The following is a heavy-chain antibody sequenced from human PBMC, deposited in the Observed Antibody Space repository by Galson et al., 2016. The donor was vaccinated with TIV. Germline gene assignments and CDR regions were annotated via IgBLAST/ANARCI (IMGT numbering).Heavy chain of an antibody. Sequence: LRLSCAASGFTFSNYAISWVRQAPGKGLEWVSTVTGSGVNTYYADSVKGRFTISRDNSKNTLYLQMNSLRAEDTALYYCAKVPSSGFSYYYGMDVWGQGTTVTVSS. CDR1: GFTFSNYA. CDR3: AKVPSSGFSYYYGMDV. D-gene: IGHD3-22*01. V-gene: IGHV3-23*01. CDR2: VTGSGVNT. J-gene: IGHJ6*02.